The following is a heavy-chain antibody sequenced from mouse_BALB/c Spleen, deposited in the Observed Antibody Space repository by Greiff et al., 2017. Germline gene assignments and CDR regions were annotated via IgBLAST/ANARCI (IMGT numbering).Heavy chain of an antibody. D-gene: IGHD2-3*01. CDR3: ARGGGIYDGYYSWFAY. V-gene: IGHV5-6-5*01. J-gene: IGHJ3*01. CDR1: GFTFSSYA. CDR2: ISSGGST. Sequence: EVMQVESGGGLVKPGGSLKLSCAASGFTFSSYAMSWVRQTPEKRLEWVASISSGGSTYYPDSVKGRFTISRDNARNILYLQMSSLRSEDTAMYYCARGGGIYDGYYSWFAYWGQGTLVTVSA.